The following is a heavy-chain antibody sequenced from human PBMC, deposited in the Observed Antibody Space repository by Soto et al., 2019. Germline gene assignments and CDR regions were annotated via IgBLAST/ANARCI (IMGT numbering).Heavy chain of an antibody. CDR1: GFTFSYYY. V-gene: IGHV3-11*01. J-gene: IGHJ4*02. CDR3: ARHTYYDFWSGYYDY. Sequence: PGGSLRLSCAASGFTFSYYYMSWIRQAPGKGLEWVSYISSSGSTIYYADSVKGRFTISRDNAKNSLYLQMNSLRAEDTAVYYCARHTYYDFWSGYYDYWGQGTLVTVSS. CDR2: ISSSGSTI. D-gene: IGHD3-3*01.